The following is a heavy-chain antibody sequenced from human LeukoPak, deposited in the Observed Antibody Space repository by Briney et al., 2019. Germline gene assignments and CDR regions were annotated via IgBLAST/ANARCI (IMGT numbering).Heavy chain of an antibody. V-gene: IGHV3-15*01. Sequence: GGSLRLSCGASGFSFTTAWMSWVRQAPGKRLEWVARIKSDGAVGDASPVKGRLTISKDYSKNTLYLQMNSLKVEDTAVYYCVIDDYYDYSGTREADYFDYWGQGTLVTVSS. J-gene: IGHJ4*02. CDR1: GFSFTTAW. CDR3: VIDDYYDYSGTREADYFDY. D-gene: IGHD3-22*01. CDR2: IKSDGAV.